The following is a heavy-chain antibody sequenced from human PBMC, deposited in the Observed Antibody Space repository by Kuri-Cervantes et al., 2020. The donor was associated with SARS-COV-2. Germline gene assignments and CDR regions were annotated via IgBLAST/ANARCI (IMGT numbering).Heavy chain of an antibody. J-gene: IGHJ4*02. CDR3: ARRSTSITIFGVVNINPFDY. Sequence: SETLSLTCTVSGGSIGSSSYYWGWIRQPPGKGLEWIGSIYYSGSTYYNPSLESRVTISVDTSKNQFSLKLSSVTAADTAVYYCARRSTSITIFGVVNINPFDYWGQGTLVTVSS. CDR1: GGSIGSSSYY. D-gene: IGHD3-3*01. V-gene: IGHV4-39*01. CDR2: IYYSGST.